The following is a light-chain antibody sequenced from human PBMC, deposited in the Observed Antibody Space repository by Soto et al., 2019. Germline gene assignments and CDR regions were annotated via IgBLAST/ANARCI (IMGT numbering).Light chain of an antibody. J-gene: IGKJ3*01. CDR2: GAS. V-gene: IGKV3-20*01. Sequence: EIVLTQSPGTLSLSPGERATLSCRASQSVSSSYFAWYQQKPGQAPRLLVYGASSRATGIPDRFSGSGSGTDLTLTISRVEPEDFAVYYCQHYGSSPFTFGPGTRVDIK. CDR3: QHYGSSPFT. CDR1: QSVSSSY.